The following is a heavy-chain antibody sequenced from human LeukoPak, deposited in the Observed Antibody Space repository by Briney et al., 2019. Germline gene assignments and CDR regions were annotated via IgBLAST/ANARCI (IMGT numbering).Heavy chain of an antibody. V-gene: IGHV4-59*01. CDR3: ARAPRQTYCSSTSCMYYFDY. Sequence: PSETLSLTCTVSGAPINSYYWSWIRQPPGKGLEWIGYIYYSGSTNYNPSLKSRVTISVDTSKNQFSLKLSSVTAADTAVYYCARAPRQTYCSSTSCMYYFDYWGQGTLVTVSS. D-gene: IGHD2-2*01. J-gene: IGHJ4*02. CDR2: IYYSGST. CDR1: GAPINSYY.